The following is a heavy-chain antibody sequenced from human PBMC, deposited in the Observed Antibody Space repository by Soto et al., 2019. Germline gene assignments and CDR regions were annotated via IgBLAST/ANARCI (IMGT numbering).Heavy chain of an antibody. CDR2: IWYDGSNK. Sequence: QVQLVESGGGVVQPGRSLRLSCAASGFTFSSYGMHWVRQAQGKGLEWVAVIWYDGSNKYYADSVKGRFTISRDNSKNTLYLQMNSLRAEDTAVYYCARDSYCSSTSCFMWGVFDYWGQGTLVTVSS. V-gene: IGHV3-33*01. J-gene: IGHJ4*02. CDR1: GFTFSSYG. D-gene: IGHD2-2*01. CDR3: ARDSYCSSTSCFMWGVFDY.